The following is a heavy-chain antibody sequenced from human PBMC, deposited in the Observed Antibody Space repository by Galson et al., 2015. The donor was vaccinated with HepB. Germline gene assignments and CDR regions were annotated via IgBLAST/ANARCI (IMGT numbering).Heavy chain of an antibody. CDR3: ARDLLGERWLQLDY. CDR2: IIPILGIA. J-gene: IGHJ4*02. D-gene: IGHD5-24*01. V-gene: IGHV1-69*04. Sequence: SVKVSCKASGGTFSSYTISWVRQAPGQGLEWMGRIIPILGIANYAQKFQGRVTITADKSTSTAYMELSSLRSEDTAVYYCARDLLGERWLQLDYWGQGTLVTVSS. CDR1: GGTFSSYT.